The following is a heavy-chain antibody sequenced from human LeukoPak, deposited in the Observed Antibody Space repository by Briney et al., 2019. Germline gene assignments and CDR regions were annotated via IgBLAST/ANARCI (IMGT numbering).Heavy chain of an antibody. CDR3: ARARPRNDLALDY. CDR2: IKQDGSEK. V-gene: IGHV3-7*01. J-gene: IGHJ4*02. Sequence: HPGGSLRLPCAAPGFTFSSYWMSWVRQAPGKGLECVANIKQDGSEKYYVDSVKGRFTISRDNAKNSLYLQMNSLRAEDTAVYYCARARPRNDLALDYWGQGTLVTVSS. CDR1: GFTFSSYW. D-gene: IGHD1-1*01.